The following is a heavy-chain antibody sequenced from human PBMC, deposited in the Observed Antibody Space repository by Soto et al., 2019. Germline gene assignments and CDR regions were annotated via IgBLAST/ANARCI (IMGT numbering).Heavy chain of an antibody. Sequence: SQTLSLTCAISGDSVSSNSAAWNWIRQSPSRGLEWLGRTYYRSKWYNDYAVSVKSRITINPDTSKNQFSLNLTSLTAADTAIYYCARANWYSEYWGQGTLVTVSS. V-gene: IGHV6-1*01. CDR1: GDSVSSNSAA. D-gene: IGHD7-27*01. J-gene: IGHJ4*02. CDR3: ARANWYSEY. CDR2: TYYRSKWYN.